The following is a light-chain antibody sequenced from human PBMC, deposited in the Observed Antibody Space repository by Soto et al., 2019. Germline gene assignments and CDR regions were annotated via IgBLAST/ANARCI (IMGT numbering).Light chain of an antibody. CDR2: AAS. CDR3: QQLNSYPLT. V-gene: IGKV1-9*01. CDR1: QGIASY. J-gene: IGKJ4*01. Sequence: DIQMTQSPSSLSASVGDRVTITFLASQGIASYLAWYQQKPGQAPNLLIYAASTLQSGVPSRFSGSGSGTDFTLTISSLQPEDFATYYCQQLNSYPLTFGGGTKVDIK.